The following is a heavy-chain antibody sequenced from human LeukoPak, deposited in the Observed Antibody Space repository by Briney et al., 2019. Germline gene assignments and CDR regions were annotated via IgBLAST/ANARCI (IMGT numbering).Heavy chain of an antibody. CDR1: GFTFDDYG. CDR3: ARVWDRVEMATIRGGEELDY. J-gene: IGHJ4*02. D-gene: IGHD5-24*01. CDR2: ISSSGSTI. Sequence: GGSLRLSCAASGFTFDDYGMSWVRQAPGKGLEWVSYISSSGSTIYYADSVKGRFTISRDNAKNSLYLQMNSLRAEDTAVYYCARVWDRVEMATIRGGEELDYWGQGTLVTVSS. V-gene: IGHV3-11*01.